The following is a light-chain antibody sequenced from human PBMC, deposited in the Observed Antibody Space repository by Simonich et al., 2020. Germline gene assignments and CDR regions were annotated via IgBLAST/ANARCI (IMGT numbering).Light chain of an antibody. Sequence: EIVLTQSPATLSLSPGERATLSCRASQSVSSYLDCYQQKPGQAPRLLIYAASNRATGIPAMFNGIGSGTDFTLTISSLEPEDFAVYDCQKRSNWPLTFGGGTKVEIK. V-gene: IGKV3-11*01. CDR1: QSVSSY. CDR2: AAS. CDR3: QKRSNWPLT. J-gene: IGKJ4*01.